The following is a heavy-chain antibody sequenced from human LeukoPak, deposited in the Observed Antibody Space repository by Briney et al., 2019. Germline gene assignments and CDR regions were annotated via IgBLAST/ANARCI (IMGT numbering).Heavy chain of an antibody. V-gene: IGHV3-11*04. CDR2: ISTSGSMI. CDR3: ARDFSARLRSDY. J-gene: IGHJ4*02. D-gene: IGHD4-17*01. CDR1: GFTFSDYY. Sequence: GGSLRLSCAASGFTFSDYYMSWIRQAPGKGLEWVSYISTSGSMIYYADSVKGRFTISRDNAKNSLYLQMNSLRAEDTAMYYCARDFSARLRSDYWGQGTLVTVSS.